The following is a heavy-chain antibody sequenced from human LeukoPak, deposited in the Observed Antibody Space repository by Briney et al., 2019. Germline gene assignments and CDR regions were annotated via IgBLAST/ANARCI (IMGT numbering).Heavy chain of an antibody. CDR2: IRYDGSNK. CDR1: GFTFSSYG. CDR3: ARGYYDYVWGSYAFDI. Sequence: PGGSLRLSCAASGFTFSSYGMHWVRQAPGKGLEWVAFIRYDGSNKYYADSVKGRFTISRDNAKNMLYLQMNSLRAEDTAVYYCARGYYDYVWGSYAFDIWGQGTMVTVSS. V-gene: IGHV3-30*02. J-gene: IGHJ3*02. D-gene: IGHD3-16*01.